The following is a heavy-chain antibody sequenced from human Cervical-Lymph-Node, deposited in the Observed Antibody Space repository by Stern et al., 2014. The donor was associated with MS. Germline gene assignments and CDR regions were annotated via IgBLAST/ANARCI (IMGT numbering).Heavy chain of an antibody. V-gene: IGHV1-24*01. CDR2: VDAEEGGT. Sequence: QVQLMQSGAEVKKPGASVTVSCNVSGHTLSELAIHWLRPLPTSGLEWLGQVDAEEGGTVYAQRLQDRLTMTEDTTTGTAYMTLTALPSDDTAVYYCATDRGVKWGPGTLVAVSS. CDR1: GHTLSELA. D-gene: IGHD3-10*01. CDR3: ATDRGVK. J-gene: IGHJ1*01.